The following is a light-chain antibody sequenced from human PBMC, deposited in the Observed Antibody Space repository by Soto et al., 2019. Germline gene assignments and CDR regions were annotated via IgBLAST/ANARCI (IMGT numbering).Light chain of an antibody. V-gene: IGLV3-21*04. Sequence: SYELTQPPSVSVAPGKTARISCGGNNIGGKSVHWNQQKPGQAPVLVIYYDSDRPSGIPERFSGSNSGNTATLTISRVEAGDEADYYCQVWDSSSDVVFGGGTKLTVL. CDR2: YDS. J-gene: IGLJ2*01. CDR3: QVWDSSSDVV. CDR1: NIGGKS.